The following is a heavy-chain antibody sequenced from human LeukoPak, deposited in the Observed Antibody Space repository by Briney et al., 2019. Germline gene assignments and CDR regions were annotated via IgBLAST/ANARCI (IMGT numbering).Heavy chain of an antibody. CDR1: GGSISSSSSF. D-gene: IGHD3-16*01. CDR2: IYYRGST. Sequence: SETLSLTCTVSGGSISSSSSFWGWIRQPPGAGLEWIGSIYYRGSTYYNPSLKSRVTISVDISKNQFSLKLNSVTAADTAIYYCARHYDNWFDPWGQGTLVTVSS. CDR3: ARHYDNWFDP. J-gene: IGHJ5*02. V-gene: IGHV4-39*01.